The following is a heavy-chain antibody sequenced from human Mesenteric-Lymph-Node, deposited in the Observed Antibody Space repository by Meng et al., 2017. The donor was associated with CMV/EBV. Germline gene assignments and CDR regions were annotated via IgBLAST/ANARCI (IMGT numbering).Heavy chain of an antibody. V-gene: IGHV4-30-4*08. CDR1: GDSISSGDFY. J-gene: IGHJ4*02. CDR2: IYHTGST. CDR3: ARDRPASRGYSDFHY. D-gene: IGHD2-21*01. Sequence: LRLSCTVSGDSISSGDFYWTWIRQPPGKGLEWIGCIYHTGSTYYNPSLKSRLTISLDTSKNQFSLKLTSVTAADTAVYFCARDRPASRGYSDFHYWGQGTLVTVSS.